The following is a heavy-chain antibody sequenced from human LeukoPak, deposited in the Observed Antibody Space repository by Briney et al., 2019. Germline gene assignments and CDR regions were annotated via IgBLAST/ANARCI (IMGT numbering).Heavy chain of an antibody. CDR1: GFTFSSYA. J-gene: IGHJ4*02. D-gene: IGHD5-18*01. CDR3: AKESRYSYGSGYFDH. V-gene: IGHV3-23*01. Sequence: GGSLRLSCAASGFTFSSYAMSWVRQAPGKGLEWVSAISGSGGSTYYADPVKGRFTISRDNSKNTLYLQMNSLRAEDTAVYYCAKESRYSYGSGYFDHWGQGTLVTVSS. CDR2: ISGSGGST.